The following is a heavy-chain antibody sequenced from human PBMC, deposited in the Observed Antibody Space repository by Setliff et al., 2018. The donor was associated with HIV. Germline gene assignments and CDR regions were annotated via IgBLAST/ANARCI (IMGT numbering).Heavy chain of an antibody. J-gene: IGHJ4*02. CDR1: GESFSDDY. Sequence: SETLSLTCAVYGESFSDDYWSWIRQPPGWGLEWIGEINHSGTTNYNPSLMGRLTISRDNSKNTLYLQMGSLRAEDMAVYYCARVAAGHCSSGTCYFDYWGQGTLVTVSS. CDR2: INHSGTT. V-gene: IGHV4-34*10. D-gene: IGHD2-15*01. CDR3: ARVAAGHCSSGTCYFDY.